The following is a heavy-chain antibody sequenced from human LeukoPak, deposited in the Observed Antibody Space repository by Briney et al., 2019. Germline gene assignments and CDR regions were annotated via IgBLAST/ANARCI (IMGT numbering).Heavy chain of an antibody. Sequence: PSETLSLTCTVSGGSISSSSYYWGWIRQPPGKGLEWIGSIYYSGSTYYNPSLKSRVTISVDTSKNQFSLKLSSVTAADTAVYYCARDFGHPDLRYFDWLPRSGSGDWGQGTLVTVSS. CDR2: IYYSGST. CDR3: ARDFGHPDLRYFDWLPRSGSGD. D-gene: IGHD3-9*01. J-gene: IGHJ4*02. CDR1: GGSISSSSYY. V-gene: IGHV4-39*07.